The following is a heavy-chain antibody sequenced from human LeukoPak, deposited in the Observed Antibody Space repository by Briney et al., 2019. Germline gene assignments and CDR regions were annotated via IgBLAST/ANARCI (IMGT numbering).Heavy chain of an antibody. CDR3: ARGGYCSSSICYSLNAFDI. J-gene: IGHJ3*02. D-gene: IGHD2-2*01. CDR2: ISSSGTTI. V-gene: IGHV3-48*04. Sequence: GGSLRLSCAASGFTFSDYSMNWVRQAPGKGLEWVSYISSSGTTIYYADSVKGRFTISRDNAKNSLYLQMNSLRAEDTAVYYCARGGYCSSSICYSLNAFDIWGQGTMFTVSS. CDR1: GFTFSDYS.